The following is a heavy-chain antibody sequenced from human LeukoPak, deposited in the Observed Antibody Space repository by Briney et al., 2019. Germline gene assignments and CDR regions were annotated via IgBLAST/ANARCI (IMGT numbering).Heavy chain of an antibody. CDR3: ARGFDSSGYYYL. D-gene: IGHD3-22*01. CDR1: GYTFTSYY. Sequence: ASVKVSCKASGYTFTSYYIHWVRQATGQGLEWMGWMNPNSGNTGYAQKFQGRVTMTRNTSISTAYMELSSLRSEDTAVYYCARGFDSSGYYYLWGQGTLVTVSS. V-gene: IGHV1-8*02. CDR2: MNPNSGNT. J-gene: IGHJ4*02.